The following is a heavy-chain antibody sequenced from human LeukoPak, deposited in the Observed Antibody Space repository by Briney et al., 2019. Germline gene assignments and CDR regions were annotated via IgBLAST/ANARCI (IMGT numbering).Heavy chain of an antibody. CDR2: IYTSGST. V-gene: IGHV4-4*07. J-gene: IGHJ4*02. CDR1: GGSISSYY. CDR3: ARDYCSSTSCYPYYFDY. Sequence: VKPSETLSLTCTVSGGSISSYYWSWIRQPAGKGLEWIGRIYTSGSTNHNPSLKSRVTMSVDTSNNQFSLKLSSVTAADTAVYYCARDYCSSTSCYPYYFDYWGQGTLVTVSS. D-gene: IGHD2-2*01.